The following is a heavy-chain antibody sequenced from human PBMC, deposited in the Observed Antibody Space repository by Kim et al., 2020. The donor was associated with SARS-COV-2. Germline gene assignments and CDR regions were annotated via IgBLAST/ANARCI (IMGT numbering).Heavy chain of an antibody. CDR3: AKDLGVEHGSYDYYYGMGV. CDR2: ISGSGGST. V-gene: IGHV3-23*01. D-gene: IGHD1-26*01. J-gene: IGHJ6*02. Sequence: GGSLRLSCAASGFTFSSYAMSWVRQAPGKGLEWVSAISGSGGSTYYADSAKGRFTISRDNSKNTLYLQMNSLRAEDTAVYYCAKDLGVEHGSYDYYYGMGVWGQGTTVTVSS. CDR1: GFTFSSYA.